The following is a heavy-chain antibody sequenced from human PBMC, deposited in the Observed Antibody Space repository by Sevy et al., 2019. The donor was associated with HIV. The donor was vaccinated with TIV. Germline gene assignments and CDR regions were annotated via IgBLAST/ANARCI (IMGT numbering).Heavy chain of an antibody. CDR2: MSPKSGNT. J-gene: IGHJ6*02. V-gene: IGHV1-8*01. D-gene: IGHD3-3*01. CDR3: ASGGSGDVWNYECYYYGMDV. CDR1: GDTFITYD. Sequence: ASVKVSCKASGDTFITYDINWVRQATGQGLEWMGWMSPKSGNTDYAQKFQGRLIMTRDLATSTAYMELSSLRSEDTAVYYWASGGSGDVWNYECYYYGMDVWGQGTTVTVSS.